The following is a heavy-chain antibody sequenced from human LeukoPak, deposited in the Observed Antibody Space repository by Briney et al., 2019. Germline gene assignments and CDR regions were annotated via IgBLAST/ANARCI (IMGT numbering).Heavy chain of an antibody. J-gene: IGHJ3*02. CDR2: IIPIFGTA. Sequence: ASVKVSCKASGGTFSSYAISWVRQAPGQGLEWMGGIIPIFGTANYAQKFQGRVTITTDESTSTAYMELSSLRSEDTAVYYCARGGIGGSSTDAFDIWGQGTMATVSS. CDR1: GGTFSSYA. CDR3: ARGGIGGSSTDAFDI. V-gene: IGHV1-69*05. D-gene: IGHD2-15*01.